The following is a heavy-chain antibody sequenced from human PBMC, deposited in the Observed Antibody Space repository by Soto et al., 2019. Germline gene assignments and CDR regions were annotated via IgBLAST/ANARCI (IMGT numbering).Heavy chain of an antibody. CDR3: ARDPGRGGCFDS. J-gene: IGHJ4*02. D-gene: IGHD5-12*01. CDR1: GFSFSIYW. V-gene: IGHV3-74*01. CDR2: INGDGSSA. Sequence: EVQLVESGGGLVQPGGSLRVSCAASGFSFSIYWMYWVRQAPGKGLVWVSRINGDGSSATYADSVKGRFTISRDNAKNTLHLQRNSLRVEDTAVYYCARDPGRGGCFDSWGQGALVTVSS.